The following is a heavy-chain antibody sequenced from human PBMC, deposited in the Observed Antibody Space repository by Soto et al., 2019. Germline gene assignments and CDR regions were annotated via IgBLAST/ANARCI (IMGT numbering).Heavy chain of an antibody. V-gene: IGHV4-59*01. J-gene: IGHJ4*02. Sequence: QVQLQESGPGLVKPSETLSLTCTVSGGSISSYYWSWIRQPPGKGLEWIGYIYYSGSTNYNPSLKNRVTISVDTSKNQFSLKLSSVTAADTAVYYCAAASGYPGNFDYWGQGTLVTVSS. CDR1: GGSISSYY. D-gene: IGHD5-12*01. CDR3: AAASGYPGNFDY. CDR2: IYYSGST.